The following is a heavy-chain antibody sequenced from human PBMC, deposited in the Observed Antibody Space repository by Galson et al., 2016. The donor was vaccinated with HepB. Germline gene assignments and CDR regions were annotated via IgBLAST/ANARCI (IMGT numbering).Heavy chain of an antibody. CDR2: IYGGDDNT. CDR3: ARGNNDGWYHDY. D-gene: IGHD6-19*01. CDR1: GYTFTSNA. V-gene: IGHV1-3*01. Sequence: SVKVSCKASGYTFTSNAIHWVRQAPGQGLEWLGWIYGGDDNTKHSQKFQGRVTFTWDASASTVYMELSALRPEDTATYFCARGNNDGWYHDYWGQGTLVIVSS. J-gene: IGHJ4*02.